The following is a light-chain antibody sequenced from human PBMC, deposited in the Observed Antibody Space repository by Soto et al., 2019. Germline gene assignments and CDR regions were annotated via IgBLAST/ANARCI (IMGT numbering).Light chain of an antibody. CDR2: IAS. V-gene: IGKV3-20*01. CDR1: QSVNSDY. Sequence: EIVLTQSPGTLSLFPGERVTLSCRATQSVNSDYLAWYQQKPGQAPRLLIYIASRRATGIPDRFSGSGSGTDFTLTINRLEPEDFAVYYCQQYGTSPWTFGQGTKVENK. J-gene: IGKJ1*01. CDR3: QQYGTSPWT.